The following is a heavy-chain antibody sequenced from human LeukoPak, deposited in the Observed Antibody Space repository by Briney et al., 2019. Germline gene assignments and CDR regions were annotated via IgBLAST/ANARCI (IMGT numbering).Heavy chain of an antibody. CDR1: GFTFSRYS. CDR3: ARLAAAAAGDWFDP. J-gene: IGHJ5*02. CDR2: ISTSSSSI. V-gene: IGHV3-48*02. D-gene: IGHD6-13*01. Sequence: GGSLRLSCAASGFTFSRYSMNWVRQAPGKGLEWVSYISTSSSSIYYADSVKGRFTISRDNAKNSVYLQMNSLRDEDTAVYYCARLAAAAAGDWFDPWGQGTLVTVSS.